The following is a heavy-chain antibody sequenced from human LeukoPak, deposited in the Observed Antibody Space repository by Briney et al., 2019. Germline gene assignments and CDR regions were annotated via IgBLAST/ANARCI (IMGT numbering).Heavy chain of an antibody. CDR3: AGESTRSSSWYRENWFDP. Sequence: SETLSLTCTVSGGSISSYYWSWIRQPAGKGLEWIGRIYTSGSTNYNPSLKSRVTISVDTSKNQFSLKLSSVTAADTAVYYCAGESTRSSSWYRENWFDPWGQGTLVTVSS. V-gene: IGHV4-4*07. D-gene: IGHD6-13*01. CDR2: IYTSGST. CDR1: GGSISSYY. J-gene: IGHJ5*02.